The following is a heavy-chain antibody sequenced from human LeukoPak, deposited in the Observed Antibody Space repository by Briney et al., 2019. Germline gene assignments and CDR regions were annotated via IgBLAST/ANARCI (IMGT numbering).Heavy chain of an antibody. D-gene: IGHD2-15*01. J-gene: IGHJ4*02. CDR3: VSEPPCCLFDC. Sequence: PETLSLTCTVSGGSISSGSYYWCWIRQPPGKGLEWIGSIYYSGSTYYNPSLKSRVTISVDTSKNQFSLKLSSVTAADTAVYYCVSEPPCCLFDCWGQGTLVTVPS. CDR1: GGSISSGSYY. V-gene: IGHV4-39*01. CDR2: IYYSGST.